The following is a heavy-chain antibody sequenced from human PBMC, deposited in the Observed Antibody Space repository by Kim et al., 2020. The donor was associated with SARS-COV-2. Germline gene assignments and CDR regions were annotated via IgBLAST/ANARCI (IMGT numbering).Heavy chain of an antibody. J-gene: IGHJ6*02. D-gene: IGHD6-13*01. Sequence: GGSLRLSCAASGFTFSNYGMHWVRQAPGKGLEWVSVISYDGSDESYADSVKGRFTISRDTSKNTLYMQMNSLRPEDTGLYYCAKDWGPYSYGYYYHYGMDGWGQGTMVTVSS. V-gene: IGHV3-30*18. CDR3: AKDWGPYSYGYYYHYGMDG. CDR2: ISYDGSDE. CDR1: GFTFSNYG.